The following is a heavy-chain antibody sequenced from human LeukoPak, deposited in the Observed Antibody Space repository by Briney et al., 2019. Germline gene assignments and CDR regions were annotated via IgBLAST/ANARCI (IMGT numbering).Heavy chain of an antibody. CDR3: VKEGYNYGYQGHFDY. J-gene: IGHJ4*02. Sequence: PGGSLRLSCAASGFTFSSYSMNWVRQAPGKGLEWVSYISSSSSTIYYADSVKGRFTISRDNAKNSLYLQMNSLRAEDTAVYYCVKEGYNYGYQGHFDYWGQGTLVTVSS. V-gene: IGHV3-48*04. D-gene: IGHD5-18*01. CDR1: GFTFSSYS. CDR2: ISSSSSTI.